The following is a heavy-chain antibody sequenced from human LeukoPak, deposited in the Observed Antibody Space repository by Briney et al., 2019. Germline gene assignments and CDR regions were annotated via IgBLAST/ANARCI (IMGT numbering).Heavy chain of an antibody. J-gene: IGHJ3*02. V-gene: IGHV1-2*02. CDR3: ESAKSNIYGTAFDI. CDR2: INPHSGGT. Sequence: ASVKVSCKASGYTFTSNYINWVRQAPGQGLEWMGWINPHSGGTNYAQKFQGRVTITTDASISTAYMELSRLRSDDTAVYYCESAKSNIYGTAFDIWGQGTMVTVSS. D-gene: IGHD2/OR15-2a*01. CDR1: GYTFTSNY.